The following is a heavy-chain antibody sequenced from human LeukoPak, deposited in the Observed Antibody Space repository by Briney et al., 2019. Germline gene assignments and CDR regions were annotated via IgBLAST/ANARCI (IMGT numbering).Heavy chain of an antibody. J-gene: IGHJ4*02. D-gene: IGHD6-19*01. CDR2: IIPILGIA. CDR3: ARMAVAGSKKDY. Sequence: SVKVSCKASGGTFSSYAISWVRQAPGQGLEWMGRIIPILGIANYAQKFQGRVTITADKSTSTAYMEPSSLRSEDAAVYYCARMAVAGSKKDYWGQGTLVTVSS. V-gene: IGHV1-69*04. CDR1: GGTFSSYA.